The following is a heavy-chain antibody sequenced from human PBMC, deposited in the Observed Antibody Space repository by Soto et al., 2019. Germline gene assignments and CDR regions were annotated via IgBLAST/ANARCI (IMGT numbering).Heavy chain of an antibody. V-gene: IGHV3-15*07. J-gene: IGHJ3*02. Sequence: GGSLRLSCAASGFTFSNAWMNWVRQAPGKGLEWVGRIKSKTDGGTTDYAAPVKGRFTNPRDDSKNTLYLQMNSLKTEDTAVYYCTTVSNGVTYYDFWSGYYGDAFDIWGQGTMVTVSS. CDR1: GFTFSNAW. CDR3: TTVSNGVTYYDFWSGYYGDAFDI. D-gene: IGHD3-3*01. CDR2: IKSKTDGGTT.